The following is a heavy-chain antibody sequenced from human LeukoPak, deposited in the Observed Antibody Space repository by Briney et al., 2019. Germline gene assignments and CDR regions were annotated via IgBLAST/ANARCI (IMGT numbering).Heavy chain of an antibody. CDR3: AKGTVLRFFDWSTPTDY. CDR2: IKSGTDT. V-gene: IGHV3-66*02. CDR1: GFTISTKY. D-gene: IGHD3-9*01. Sequence: GGSLRLSCAASGFTISTKYMSWVRQAPGKGLEWVSVIKSGTDTRYADSVKGRFTISRDNSKNTLYLQMNSLKTEDTAMYYCAKGTVLRFFDWSTPTDYWGQGTLVTVSS. J-gene: IGHJ4*02.